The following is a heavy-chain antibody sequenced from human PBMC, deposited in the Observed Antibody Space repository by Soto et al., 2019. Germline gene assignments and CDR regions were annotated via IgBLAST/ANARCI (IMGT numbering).Heavy chain of an antibody. Sequence: EVQLLESGGTLVQPGGSLRLSCVASGFSFSTHTMNWVRQAPGKGLEWVSRVTDDSDDISYADSIKGRFTISRDNSKNTLYLQMNILRVEDTAIYYCAKGLDRASLDFWGQGALVTVSS. V-gene: IGHV3-23*01. CDR3: AKGLDRASLDF. J-gene: IGHJ4*02. D-gene: IGHD1-1*01. CDR1: GFSFSTHT. CDR2: VTDDSDDI.